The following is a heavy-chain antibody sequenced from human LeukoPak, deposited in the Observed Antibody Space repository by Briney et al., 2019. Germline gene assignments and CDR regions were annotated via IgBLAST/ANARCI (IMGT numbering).Heavy chain of an antibody. Sequence: SETLSLTSTVPGGSLRITTYYWGWIRQPPGEGLEWIVSIYYSVSTYYNPSLKSRLTMSVDTSKNQFSLKLSSVTAADTAVYYCARPPVEVTLDGFDIWGQGTMVTVSS. CDR2: IYYSVST. CDR3: ARPPVEVTLDGFDI. D-gene: IGHD1-26*01. CDR1: GGSLRITTYY. V-gene: IGHV4-39*01. J-gene: IGHJ3*02.